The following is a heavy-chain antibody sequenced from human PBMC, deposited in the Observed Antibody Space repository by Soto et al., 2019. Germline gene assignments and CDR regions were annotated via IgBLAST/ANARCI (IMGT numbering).Heavy chain of an antibody. CDR2: IYHSGST. J-gene: IGHJ6*02. Sequence: SETLSLTCAVSGGSISSGGYSWSWIRQPPGKGLEWIGYIYHSGSTYYNPSLKSRVTISVDRSKNQFSLKLSSVTAADTAVYYFLAGLDGYNYYYYYGMDVWGQGTTVTVSS. CDR1: GGSISSGGYS. CDR3: LAGLDGYNYYYYYGMDV. D-gene: IGHD5-12*01. V-gene: IGHV4-30-2*01.